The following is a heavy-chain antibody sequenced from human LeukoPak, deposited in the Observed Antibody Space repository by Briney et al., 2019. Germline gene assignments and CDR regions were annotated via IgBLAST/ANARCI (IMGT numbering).Heavy chain of an antibody. Sequence: ASVKVSCKASGYTFTGYYMHWVRQAPGQGLEWMGWINPNTGGTNYAQKFQGRVTMTRDTSISTASMELSSLRPDDTAVYYCASITMVRRARDKEEYFQHWGQGTLVTVSS. D-gene: IGHD3-10*01. V-gene: IGHV1-2*02. CDR3: ASITMVRRARDKEEYFQH. CDR1: GYTFTGYY. CDR2: INPNTGGT. J-gene: IGHJ1*01.